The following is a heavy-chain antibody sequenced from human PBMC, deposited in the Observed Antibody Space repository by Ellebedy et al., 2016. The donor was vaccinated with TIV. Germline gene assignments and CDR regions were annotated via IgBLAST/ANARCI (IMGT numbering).Heavy chain of an antibody. CDR2: TYYRSKWYY. D-gene: IGHD3-9*01. CDR1: GDSVSSNSAA. J-gene: IGHJ4*02. CDR3: VRAATLPYSDWLLTPGLSFDD. V-gene: IGHV6-1*01. Sequence: HSQTLSLTCAISGDSVSSNSAAWNWIRQSPSRGLEWLGRTYYRSKWYYDYAVSVKSRININPDTSKNQFSLQLNSVTPEDTAVYYCVRAATLPYSDWLLTPGLSFDDWGQGTLVTVSS.